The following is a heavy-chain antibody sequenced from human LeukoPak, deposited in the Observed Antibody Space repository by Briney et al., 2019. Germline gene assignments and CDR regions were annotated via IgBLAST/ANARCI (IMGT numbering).Heavy chain of an antibody. J-gene: IGHJ4*02. V-gene: IGHV3-23*01. D-gene: IGHD4-17*01. Sequence: GASLRLSCAASGFTLSSYAMSWVRQAPGKGLEWVSAISGSGGSTYYADSVKGRSTISRDNSKNTLYLQMNSLRAEDTAVYYCAKDLSGDYFHYFDYWGQGTLVTVSS. CDR3: AKDLSGDYFHYFDY. CDR2: ISGSGGST. CDR1: GFTLSSYA.